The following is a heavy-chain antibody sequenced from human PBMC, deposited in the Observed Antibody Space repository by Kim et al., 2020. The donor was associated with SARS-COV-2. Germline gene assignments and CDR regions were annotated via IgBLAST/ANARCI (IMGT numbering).Heavy chain of an antibody. D-gene: IGHD5-18*01. CDR3: AKDPDEDTAMVTSGYYGMDV. Sequence: RFTISRDNSKNTLYLQMNSLRAEDTAVYYCAKDPDEDTAMVTSGYYGMDVWGQGTTVTVSS. V-gene: IGHV3-23*01. J-gene: IGHJ6*02.